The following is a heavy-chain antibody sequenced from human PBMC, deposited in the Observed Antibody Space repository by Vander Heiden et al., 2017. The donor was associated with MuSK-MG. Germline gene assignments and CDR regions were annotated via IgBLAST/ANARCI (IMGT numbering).Heavy chain of an antibody. D-gene: IGHD6-19*01. V-gene: IGHV4-59*01. CDR1: GGSISSYY. J-gene: IGHJ1*01. CDR3: ARGAAVAGKGEQKYFQH. Sequence: QVQLQESGPGLVKPSETLSLTCTVSGGSISSYYWSWIRQPPGKGLEWIGYIYYSGSTNYNPSLKSRVTISVDTSKNQFSLKLSSVTAADKAVYYCARGAAVAGKGEQKYFQHWGQGTLVTVSS. CDR2: IYYSGST.